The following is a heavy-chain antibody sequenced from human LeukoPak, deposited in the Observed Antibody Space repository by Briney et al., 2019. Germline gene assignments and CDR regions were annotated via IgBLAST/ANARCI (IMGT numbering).Heavy chain of an antibody. Sequence: PGRSLRLSCAGDGPIFSRYWMSWVRQGPGKGLEWVANIKQDGSEKYYVDSVKGPFTISRDNAKSSVYLQMNSLRAEDTAVYYCVSDYCSGVTCYDGYWGQGSLVTVSS. CDR3: VSDYCSGVTCYDGY. V-gene: IGHV3-7*04. CDR1: GPIFSRYW. J-gene: IGHJ4*02. CDR2: IKQDGSEK. D-gene: IGHD2-15*01.